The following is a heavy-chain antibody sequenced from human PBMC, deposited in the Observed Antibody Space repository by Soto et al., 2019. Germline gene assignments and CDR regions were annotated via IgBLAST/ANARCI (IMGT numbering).Heavy chain of an antibody. D-gene: IGHD5-18*01. J-gene: IGHJ6*02. CDR2: IYPGDSDT. CDR3: ARQAMYYGMDV. V-gene: IGHV5-51*01. CDR1: GYKFTNYW. Sequence: VSLQIFCKGSGYKFTNYWVRRVRQMPGKGLEWMGIIYPGDSDTRYSPSFQGQVTISADKSISTAYLQWSSLKASDTAMYYCARQAMYYGMDVCGQGTTVTVSS.